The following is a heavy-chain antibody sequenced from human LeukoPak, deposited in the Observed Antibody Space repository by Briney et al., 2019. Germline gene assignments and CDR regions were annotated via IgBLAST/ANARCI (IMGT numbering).Heavy chain of an antibody. D-gene: IGHD3-22*01. CDR2: ISAYNGNT. CDR3: ARDTYYDSSGDFDY. V-gene: IGHV1-18*01. J-gene: IGHJ4*02. CDR1: GYTFTSYG. Sequence: ASVKVSCKASGYTFTSYGISWVRQAPGQGLEWMGWISAYNGNTNYAQKLQGRVTMTTDTSTSTAYMELWSLRSDDTAVYYCARDTYYDSSGDFDYWGQGTLVTVSS.